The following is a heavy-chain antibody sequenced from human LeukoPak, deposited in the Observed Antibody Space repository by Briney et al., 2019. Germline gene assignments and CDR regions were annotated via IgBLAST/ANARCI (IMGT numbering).Heavy chain of an antibody. D-gene: IGHD3-10*01. J-gene: IGHJ6*03. CDR3: ARDRFGRFESYYYYYMDV. CDR1: GFTFSDYY. V-gene: IGHV3-11*01. Sequence: PGGSLRLSCAASGFTFSDYYMSWIRQAPGKGLEWVSYISSSGSTIYYADSVKGRFTISRDNAKNSLYLQMNSLRAEDTAVYYCARDRFGRFESYYYYYMDVWGRGTKVTVSS. CDR2: ISSSGSTI.